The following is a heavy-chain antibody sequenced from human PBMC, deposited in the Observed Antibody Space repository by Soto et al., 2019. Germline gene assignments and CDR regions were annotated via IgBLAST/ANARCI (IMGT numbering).Heavy chain of an antibody. J-gene: IGHJ4*02. CDR1: GYSFTNYW. D-gene: IGHD1-26*01. CDR3: AIHKPIESSEY. Sequence: GESLKISCKGSGYSFTNYWISWVRQLPGKGLELVGRIDPSDSYTDYSPSFQGHVTISADQSTSTAFLQWSSLQASDTAMYYCAIHKPIESSEYWRQRTQLTVFS. CDR2: IDPSDSYT. V-gene: IGHV5-10-1*01.